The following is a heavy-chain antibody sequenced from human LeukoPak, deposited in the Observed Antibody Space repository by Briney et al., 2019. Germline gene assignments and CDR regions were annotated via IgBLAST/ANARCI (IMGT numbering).Heavy chain of an antibody. CDR1: GYTFSSYG. CDR3: ARDQYDSVWGSHRPYFDY. D-gene: IGHD3-16*02. Sequence: ASVTVSCKASGYTFSSYGISWVRQAPGQGLEWMGWISVYNGNPEYAQKFQGRVIITTDTFTSTAYMELRSLRSDDTAVYYCARDQYDSVWGSHRPYFDYWGQGTLVTVSS. V-gene: IGHV1-18*01. CDR2: ISVYNGNP. J-gene: IGHJ4*02.